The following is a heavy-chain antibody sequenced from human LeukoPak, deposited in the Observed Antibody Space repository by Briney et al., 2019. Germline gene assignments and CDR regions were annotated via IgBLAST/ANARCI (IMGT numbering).Heavy chain of an antibody. CDR1: GYTFTSYY. CDR2: INPSGGST. Sequence: ASVKVSCKASGYTFTSYYMHWVRQAPGQGLEWMGIINPSGGSTSYAQKFQGRVTMTRDTSTSTVYMELSSLRSEDTAVYYCARVVVPAAMGYYYYMDVWGKGTTVTVSS. J-gene: IGHJ6*03. V-gene: IGHV1-46*01. CDR3: ARVVVPAAMGYYYYMDV. D-gene: IGHD2-2*01.